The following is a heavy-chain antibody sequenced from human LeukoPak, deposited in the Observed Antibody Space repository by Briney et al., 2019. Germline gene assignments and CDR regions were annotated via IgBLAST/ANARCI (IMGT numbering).Heavy chain of an antibody. J-gene: IGHJ4*02. CDR1: GFTFSDSA. V-gene: IGHV3-73*01. Sequence: GGSLRLSCAASGFTFSDSAIHWVRQASGKGLEWVGRVRVKANNYATTYVASVQGRFTISRDDSKNTAYLQMNSLKPDDTAVYYCTRQAEPAADIGGWGQGTLVTVSS. CDR2: VRVKANNYAT. D-gene: IGHD2-2*01. CDR3: TRQAEPAADIGG.